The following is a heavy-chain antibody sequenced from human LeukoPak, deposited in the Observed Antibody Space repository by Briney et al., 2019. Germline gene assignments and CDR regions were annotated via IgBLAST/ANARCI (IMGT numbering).Heavy chain of an antibody. CDR2: VSDSGEST. D-gene: IGHD6-25*01. CDR3: AKGPGRRQQRLLPRYLDY. V-gene: IGHV3-23*01. CDR1: GFTFSRFA. J-gene: IGHJ4*02. Sequence: GGSLRLSCAASGFTFSRFAMNWVRQAPGKGLEWVSGVSDSGESTYYADSVKGRFTISRDNSKNTLYLQMNSLRADDTAVYYCAKGPGRRQQRLLPRYLDYWGQGALVTVSS.